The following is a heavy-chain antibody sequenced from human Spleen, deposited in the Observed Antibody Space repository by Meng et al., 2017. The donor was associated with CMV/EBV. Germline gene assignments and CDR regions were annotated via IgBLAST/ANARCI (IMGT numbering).Heavy chain of an antibody. J-gene: IGHJ6*02. D-gene: IGHD3-9*01. CDR3: AKERGHYDILTGYYSRHYGMDV. Sequence: SLKISCAASGFTFDDYAMHWVRQAPGKGLEWVSGISWNSGNIGYADSVKGRFTISRDNAKISLYLQMNSLRAEDTALYYCAKERGHYDILTGYYSRHYGMDVWGQGTTVTVSS. V-gene: IGHV3-9*01. CDR2: ISWNSGNI. CDR1: GFTFDDYA.